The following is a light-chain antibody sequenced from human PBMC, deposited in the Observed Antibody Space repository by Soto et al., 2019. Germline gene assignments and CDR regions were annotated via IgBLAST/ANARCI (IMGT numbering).Light chain of an antibody. CDR3: QLYNSYSGVS. CDR1: QSINSW. Sequence: DMQMTQSPSTLSASVGDRVTITCRASQSINSWLAWYQQKPGKAPKLLIYKATTLESGVPSRFSGSGSGTEFTLTINSLQPDDFATYYCQLYNSYSGVSFGPGTKVDI. V-gene: IGKV1-5*03. CDR2: KAT. J-gene: IGKJ3*01.